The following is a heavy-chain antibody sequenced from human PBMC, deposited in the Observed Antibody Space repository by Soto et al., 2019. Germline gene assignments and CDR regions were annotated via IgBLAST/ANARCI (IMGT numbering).Heavy chain of an antibody. CDR3: AKDWGFGEYNSQYYYYYYGMDV. CDR1: GFTFSSYA. V-gene: IGHV3-23*01. D-gene: IGHD3-10*01. J-gene: IGHJ6*02. CDR2: ISGSGGST. Sequence: EVQLLESGGGLVQPGGSLRLSYAASGFTFSSYAMSWVRQAPGKGLEWVSAISGSGGSTYYADSVKGRFTISRDNSKDTLYLQMNSLRAEDTAVYYCAKDWGFGEYNSQYYYYYYGMDVWGQGTTVTVSS.